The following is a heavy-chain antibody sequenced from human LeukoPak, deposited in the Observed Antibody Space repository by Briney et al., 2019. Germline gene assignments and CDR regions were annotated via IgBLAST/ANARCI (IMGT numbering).Heavy chain of an antibody. CDR2: ITTSDGNT. CDR1: GFTFSSYT. D-gene: IGHD6-13*01. V-gene: IGHV3-23*01. CDR3: ARDLGVAVTGPDY. Sequence: PGGSLSLSCAASGFTFSSYTMSWVRQAPGKGLEWVSTITTSDGNTYYADSVKGRFTVSRDDSKNTLFLQMNSLRAEDTAVYYCARDLGVAVTGPDYWGQGTLVTVSS. J-gene: IGHJ4*02.